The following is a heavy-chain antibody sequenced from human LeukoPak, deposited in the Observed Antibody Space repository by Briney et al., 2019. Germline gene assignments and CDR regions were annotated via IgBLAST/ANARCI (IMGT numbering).Heavy chain of an antibody. D-gene: IGHD1-14*01. V-gene: IGHV3-23*01. Sequence: GGPLPHSCSPSGLHYNSYAMSWLRQAPGKAVEWVAAISGSGGSIYYADSVKGRFTISRDNSKNTLYLQMNSLRAEDTAVYYCAKDSGGNHYYYGMDVWGEGTTVSV. CDR1: GLHYNSYA. CDR2: ISGSGGSI. J-gene: IGHJ6*01. CDR3: AKDSGGNHYYYGMDV.